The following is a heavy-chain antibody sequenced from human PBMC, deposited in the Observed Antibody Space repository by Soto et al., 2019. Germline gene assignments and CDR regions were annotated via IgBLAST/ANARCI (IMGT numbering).Heavy chain of an antibody. CDR2: IKSKTDGGTT. D-gene: IGHD3-22*01. CDR1: GFTFSNAW. CDR3: TTWYYYDSSGYYYQGY. J-gene: IGHJ4*02. V-gene: IGHV3-15*07. Sequence: PGGSLRLSCAASGFTFSNAWMNWVRQAPGKGLEWVGRIKSKTDGGTTDYAAPVKGRFTISRDDSKNTLYLQMNSLKTEDTAVYYCTTWYYYDSSGYYYQGYWGQGTLVTVSS.